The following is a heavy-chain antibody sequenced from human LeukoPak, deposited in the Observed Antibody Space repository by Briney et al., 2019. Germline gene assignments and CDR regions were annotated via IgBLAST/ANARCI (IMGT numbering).Heavy chain of an antibody. V-gene: IGHV3-11*01. CDR2: ISPNDTDI. CDR1: GFIFSDYY. J-gene: IGHJ4*02. Sequence: GGSLRLSCAASGFIFSDYYMSWIRQSPGKGLEWISYISPNDTDIYSIDSVRGRFIISRDNAKNSLYLQMNSLRAEDTAVYYCASGSSSVGYWGQGTLVTVSS. CDR3: ASGSSSVGY. D-gene: IGHD6-6*01.